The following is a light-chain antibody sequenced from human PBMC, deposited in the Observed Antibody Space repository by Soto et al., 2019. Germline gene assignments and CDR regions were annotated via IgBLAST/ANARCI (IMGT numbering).Light chain of an antibody. Sequence: QSALTQPASVSGSPGQSITISCTGTSSDVGGYNYVSWYQQHPGKAPKLMIYDVSHRPSGVSNRFSGSKSGNTASLTISGLQAEDEVDYYCSSSTSSSTLVFGTGTKLTVL. V-gene: IGLV2-14*01. CDR1: SSDVGGYNY. CDR2: DVS. J-gene: IGLJ1*01. CDR3: SSSTSSSTLV.